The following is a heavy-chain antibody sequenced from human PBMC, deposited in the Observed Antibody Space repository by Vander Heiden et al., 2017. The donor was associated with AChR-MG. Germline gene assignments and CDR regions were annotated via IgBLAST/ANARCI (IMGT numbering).Heavy chain of an antibody. Sequence: QITLKESGPTLVKPTQTLTLTCTFSGFSLSTNGVGVGWIRQPPGKALDWLALIYWDDDKRYSPSLKSRLTITKDTSENQVVLTMTNMDPVDTATYYCARIWYPFNVWEVPPIYFDHWGQGTLVTVSS. J-gene: IGHJ4*02. V-gene: IGHV2-5*02. CDR3: ARIWYPFNVWEVPPIYFDH. CDR2: IYWDDDK. CDR1: GFSLSTNGVG. D-gene: IGHD1-26*01.